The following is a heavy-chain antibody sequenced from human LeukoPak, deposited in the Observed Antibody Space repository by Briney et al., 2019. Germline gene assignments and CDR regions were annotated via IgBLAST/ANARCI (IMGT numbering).Heavy chain of an antibody. V-gene: IGHV3-48*01. CDR3: ARGLWQDY. CDR2: ISSSTGTI. J-gene: IGHJ4*02. Sequence: GGSLRLSCAGSGFTFSSYSMNWVRQAPGMGLEWVPYISSSTGTIYYADSVKGRFTISRDNAKNSLYLQMNSLRAEDTAVYYCARGLWQDYWGQGTLVTVSS. CDR1: GFTFSSYS.